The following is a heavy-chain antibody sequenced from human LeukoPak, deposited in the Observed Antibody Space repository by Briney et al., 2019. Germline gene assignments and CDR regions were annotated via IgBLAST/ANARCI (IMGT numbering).Heavy chain of an antibody. CDR2: ISGSGGST. V-gene: IGHV3-23*01. CDR1: GFTFSSYA. J-gene: IGHJ4*02. CDR3: AKDYYYDSSGYYSYYFDY. Sequence: GGSLRLSCAASGFTFSSYAMSGVHQAPGKGLEWVSAISGSGGSTYYADSVKGRFTISRDNSKNTLYLQMNSLRAEDTAVYYCAKDYYYDSSGYYSYYFDYWGQGTLVTVSS. D-gene: IGHD3-22*01.